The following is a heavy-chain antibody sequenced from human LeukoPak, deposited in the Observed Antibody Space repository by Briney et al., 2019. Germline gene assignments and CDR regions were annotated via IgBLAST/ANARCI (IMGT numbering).Heavy chain of an antibody. J-gene: IGHJ4*02. CDR3: ARRFRTGTKDY. V-gene: IGHV4-39*01. CDR2: IYYSGST. D-gene: IGHD1-7*01. Sequence: PSETLSLTCTVSGGSISSSSYYWGWIRQPPGKGLEWIGSIYYSGSTYYNPSLKSRVTISVDTSKNQFSLKLSSVTAADTAVYYCARRFRTGTKDYWGQGTLVTVFS. CDR1: GGSISSSSYY.